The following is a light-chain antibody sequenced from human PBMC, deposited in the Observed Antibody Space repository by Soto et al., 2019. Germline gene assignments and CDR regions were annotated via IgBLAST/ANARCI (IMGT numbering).Light chain of an antibody. V-gene: IGKV3-20*01. CDR3: QQYGSSPRT. CDR2: GAS. Sequence: EIVLTQSPGTLSLSPGERATLSCRASQSVSSSYLAWYKQKPGQAPRLLIYGASSRATGIPDRFSGSGSGTDVTLTISRLEPEDFAEYYCQQYGSSPRTFGQGTKVEIK. CDR1: QSVSSSY. J-gene: IGKJ1*01.